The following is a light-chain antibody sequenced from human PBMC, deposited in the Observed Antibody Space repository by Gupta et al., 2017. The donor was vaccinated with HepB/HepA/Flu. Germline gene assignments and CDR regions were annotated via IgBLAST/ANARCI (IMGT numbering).Light chain of an antibody. V-gene: IGKV1-39*01. CDR2: GAT. CDR3: QQNYNIPVT. Sequence: DIQLTQSPSSLSASVGDRVTITCRASQSISKFLNWYQQKPGKAPKLLIYGATNLQSGVPSRFSGSGSGTDFSLTITSLQPEDFATYFCQQNYNIPVTFGQGTRLEI. CDR1: QSISKF. J-gene: IGKJ5*01.